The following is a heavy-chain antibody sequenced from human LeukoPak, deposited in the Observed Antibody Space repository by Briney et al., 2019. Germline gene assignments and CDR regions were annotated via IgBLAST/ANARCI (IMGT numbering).Heavy chain of an antibody. V-gene: IGHV3-23*01. J-gene: IGHJ4*02. CDR3: AKDHYYDSSGPYYFDY. CDR1: GFTFSSYA. D-gene: IGHD3-22*01. CDR2: ISGSGGST. Sequence: GGSLRLSCAASGFTFSSYAMSWVRQAPGKGLEWVSAISGSGGSTYYADSVKGRFTISRDNSKNTLYLQMNSLRAEDTAVYYCAKDHYYDSSGPYYFDYWGQGTLVTVSP.